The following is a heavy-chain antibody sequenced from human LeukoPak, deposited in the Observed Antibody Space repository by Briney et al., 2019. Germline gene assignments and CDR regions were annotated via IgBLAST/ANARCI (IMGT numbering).Heavy chain of an antibody. CDR1: GFTFSTFW. V-gene: IGHV3-7*01. CDR2: IKQDGSDQ. Sequence: PGGSLRLSCAASGFTFSTFWMSWVRQAPGKGLEWVANIKQDGSDQYDVDSVEGRFTISRDNAQNSLYLQMNSLRAEDTAVYCCAREREGAFDYWGQGTLVTVSS. J-gene: IGHJ4*02. D-gene: IGHD1-26*01. CDR3: AREREGAFDY.